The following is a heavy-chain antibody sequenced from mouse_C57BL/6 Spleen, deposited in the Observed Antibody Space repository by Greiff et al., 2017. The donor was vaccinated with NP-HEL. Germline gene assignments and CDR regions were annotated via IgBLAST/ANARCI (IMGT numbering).Heavy chain of an antibody. V-gene: IGHV1-15*01. CDR2: IDPETGGT. CDR3: TRTNYYAMDY. D-gene: IGHD5-5*01. CDR1: GYTFTDYE. J-gene: IGHJ4*01. Sequence: VQLQQSGAELVRPGASVTLSCKASGYTFTDYEMHWVKQTPGHGLEWIGAIDPETGGTAYNQKFKGKAILTADKSASTAYMELRSLTSEDSAVYYCTRTNYYAMDYWGQGPSVTVSS.